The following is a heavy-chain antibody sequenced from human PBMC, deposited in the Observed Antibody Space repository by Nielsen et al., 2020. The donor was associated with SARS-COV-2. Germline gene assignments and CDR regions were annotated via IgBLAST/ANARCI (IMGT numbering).Heavy chain of an antibody. CDR2: ITYSGST. D-gene: IGHD3-22*01. J-gene: IGHJ6*03. V-gene: IGHV4-59*08. Sequence: SETLSLTCGVSFGSFSDYSWGWIRQPPGKGLEWIGVITYSGSTNYNPSLKSRVTISVDTSKNQFSLKLSSVTAADTAVYYCARHVWDYYDSSGYYHAQGGYYMDVWGKGTTVNVSS. CDR3: ARHVWDYYDSSGYYHAQGGYYMDV. CDR1: FGSFSDYS.